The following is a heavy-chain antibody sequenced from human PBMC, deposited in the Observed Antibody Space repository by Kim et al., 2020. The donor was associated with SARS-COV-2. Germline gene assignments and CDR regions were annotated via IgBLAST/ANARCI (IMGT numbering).Heavy chain of an antibody. V-gene: IGHV1-69*13. J-gene: IGHJ6*02. CDR1: GDTSSRYG. D-gene: IGHD1-26*01. CDR2: IIPMFGTT. CDR3: ARGGSSDVGATSNPSSYFYAMDV. Sequence: SVKVSCKASGDTSSRYGMSWVRQGAGQGLEWMGGIIPMFGTTNYAQKFQGRVTISADEFTSTAYMELRSLRSEDTAMYYCARGGSSDVGATSNPSSYFYAMDVWGQGTMVTVSS.